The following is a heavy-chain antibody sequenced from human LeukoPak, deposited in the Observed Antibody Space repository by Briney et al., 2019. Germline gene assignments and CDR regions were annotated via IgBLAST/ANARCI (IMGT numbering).Heavy chain of an antibody. CDR1: GFTFSSYE. D-gene: IGHD4-17*01. J-gene: IGHJ3*01. CDR3: ARGVTSGGP. V-gene: IGHV3-48*03. CDR2: ITSSGSTI. Sequence: GGSLRLSXAASGFTFSSYEMNWVRQAPGKGMEWISYITSSGSTIYYADSVKGRFTISRDNAKNSLYLQMSSLRAEDTAIYYCARGVTSGGPWGQGTMVTVSS.